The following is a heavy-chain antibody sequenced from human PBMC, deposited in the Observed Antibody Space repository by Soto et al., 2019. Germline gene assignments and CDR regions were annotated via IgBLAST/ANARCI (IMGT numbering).Heavy chain of an antibody. V-gene: IGHV1-18*01. CDR1: GYTFTSYG. CDR2: ISAYNGNT. J-gene: IGHJ4*02. Sequence: ASVKVSCKASGYTFTSYGISWVRQAPGQGLEWMGWISAYNGNTNYAQKLQGRVTMTTDTSTSTAYMELRSLRSDDTAVYYCASGGSTSCFGCFDFDYWGQGTLVTVSS. CDR3: ASGGSTSCFGCFDFDY. D-gene: IGHD2-2*01.